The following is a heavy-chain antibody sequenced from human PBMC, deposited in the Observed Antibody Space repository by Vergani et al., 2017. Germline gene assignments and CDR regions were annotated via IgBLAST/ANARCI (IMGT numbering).Heavy chain of an antibody. J-gene: IGHJ3*02. CDR1: GFTFSTYA. V-gene: IGHV3-33*01. D-gene: IGHD4-17*01. Sequence: QVQLVESGGGVVQPGRSLRLSCTSSGFTFSTYAMHWVRQAPGKGLEWVAIIYYDGSKKYYADSVKGRFTISRDNSRNTLDLLMSSLRAEDTAVYYCARGMTTATTDLDGFDIWGQGTMVSVSS. CDR2: IYYDGSKK. CDR3: ARGMTTATTDLDGFDI.